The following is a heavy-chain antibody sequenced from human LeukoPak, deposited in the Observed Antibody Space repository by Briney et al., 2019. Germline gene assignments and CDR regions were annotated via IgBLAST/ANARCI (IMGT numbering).Heavy chain of an antibody. V-gene: IGHV3-23*01. J-gene: IGHJ5*02. CDR3: AKDVRRCNGACT. D-gene: IGHD2-8*01. CDR1: GFTFNNAW. Sequence: PGGSLRLSCAASGFTFNNAWMNWVRQAPGKGLEWVSGISATGGDTYYADSVKGRFTISRDNSRNTVSLQMNSLRVEDTATYYCAKDVRRCNGACTWGQGTLVTVSS. CDR2: ISATGGDT.